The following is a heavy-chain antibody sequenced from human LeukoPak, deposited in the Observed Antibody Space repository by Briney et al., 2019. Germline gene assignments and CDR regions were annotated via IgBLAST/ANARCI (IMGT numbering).Heavy chain of an antibody. Sequence: GGSLRLSCAASGFIFSSYGMTWVRQAPGKGLEWVSAISGSGSGGSTYYADSVKGRFTISRDNSKNTLYLQMNSLRVEDTAVYYCAKATSVTTLFDYWGQGTLVTVSS. CDR2: ISGSGSGGST. CDR1: GFIFSSYG. V-gene: IGHV3-23*01. J-gene: IGHJ4*02. CDR3: AKATSVTTLFDY. D-gene: IGHD4-17*01.